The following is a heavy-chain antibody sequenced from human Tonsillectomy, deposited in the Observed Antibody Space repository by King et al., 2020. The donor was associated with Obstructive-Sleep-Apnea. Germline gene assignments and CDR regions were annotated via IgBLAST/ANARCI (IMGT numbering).Heavy chain of an antibody. CDR1: GFTFSSYA. CDR3: AKDSRGEDYGVDDAFDI. CDR2: ISGSGGST. D-gene: IGHD4-17*01. J-gene: IGHJ3*02. V-gene: IGHV3-23*04. Sequence: DVQLVESGGGLVQPGGSLRLSCAASGFTFSSYAMSWVRQAPGKGLEWVSAISGSGGSTYYADSVKGRFTISRDNSKNTLYLQMNSLRAEDTAVYYCAKDSRGEDYGVDDAFDIWGQGTMVTVSS.